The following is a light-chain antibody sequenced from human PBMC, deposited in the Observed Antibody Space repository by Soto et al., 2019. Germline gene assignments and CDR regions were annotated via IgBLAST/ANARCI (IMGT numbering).Light chain of an antibody. CDR1: QSVGSN. CDR3: QQRSNWPT. CDR2: GAS. V-gene: IGKV3-11*01. Sequence: IVMTQSPATLSLSPGERATLSCRASQSVGSNLAWYQQKPGRAPRLLIYGASTRATGIPARFSGSGSGTDFTLTISSLEPEDFAVYYCQQRSNWPTFGQGTRLEIK. J-gene: IGKJ5*01.